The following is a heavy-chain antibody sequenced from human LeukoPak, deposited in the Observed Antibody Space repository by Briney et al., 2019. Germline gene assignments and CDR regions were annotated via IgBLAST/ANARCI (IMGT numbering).Heavy chain of an antibody. D-gene: IGHD3-22*01. CDR3: ARRFYYDSSGYLPEDYFDY. Sequence: GASVKVSCKASGYTFTSYYMHWVRQAPGQGLEWMGIINPSGGSTSYAQKFQGRVTMTRVTSTSTVYMELSSLRSEDTAVYYCARRFYYDSSGYLPEDYFDYWGQGTLVTVSS. V-gene: IGHV1-46*01. CDR1: GYTFTSYY. J-gene: IGHJ4*02. CDR2: INPSGGST.